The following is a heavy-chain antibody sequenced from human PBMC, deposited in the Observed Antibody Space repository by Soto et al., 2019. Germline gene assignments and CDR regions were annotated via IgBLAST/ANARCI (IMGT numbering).Heavy chain of an antibody. V-gene: IGHV1-8*01. CDR2: MNPNSGNT. J-gene: IGHJ4*02. D-gene: IGHD3-10*01. CDR1: GYTFTSYD. Sequence: ASVKVSCKASGYTFTSYDINWVRRATGQGLEWMGWMNPNSGNTGYAQKFQGRVTMTRNTSISTAYMELSSLRSEDTAVYYCARGVAVRGVTHFDYWGQGTLVTVSS. CDR3: ARGVAVRGVTHFDY.